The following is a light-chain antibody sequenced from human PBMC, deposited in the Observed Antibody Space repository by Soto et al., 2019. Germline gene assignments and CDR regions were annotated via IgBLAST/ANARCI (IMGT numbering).Light chain of an antibody. J-gene: IGKJ1*01. CDR1: QSVSLS. Sequence: EIVLTQSPATLSVSLGDSATLSCRASQSVSLSLAWYQMRPGQPPRLLIYGASTRATDIPARFSGSGSGTDFTLTISSLQSEDVAVSFCQQYHIWPSWTFGQGTKVELK. CDR3: QQYHIWPSWT. V-gene: IGKV3-15*01. CDR2: GAS.